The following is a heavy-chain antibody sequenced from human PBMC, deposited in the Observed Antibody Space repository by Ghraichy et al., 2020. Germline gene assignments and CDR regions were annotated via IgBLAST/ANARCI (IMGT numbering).Heavy chain of an antibody. CDR2: ISGYNGNT. Sequence: ASVKVSCKASGYTFSNYGVNWVRQAPGQGLEWMGWISGYNGNTYYAQIFQGRVTITTDTSTNTAYMELRSLSSDDTAVYFCARDQYCNSTRCYDNARVDPWGQGTLVTFSS. V-gene: IGHV1-18*01. D-gene: IGHD2-2*01. J-gene: IGHJ5*02. CDR3: ARDQYCNSTRCYDNARVDP. CDR1: GYTFSNYG.